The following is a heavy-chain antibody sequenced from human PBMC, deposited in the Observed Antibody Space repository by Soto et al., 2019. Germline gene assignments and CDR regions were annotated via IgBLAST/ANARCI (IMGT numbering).Heavy chain of an antibody. CDR2: ISPSSTYI. CDR3: ATDTGDIEVVPATT. CDR1: GLNFEKCS. Sequence: PGGSLRLSCAASGLNFEKCSMNWVRQPPGKGPEWLASISPSSTYIRYADSVKGRFTISRDNARNSLSLQMMNLRADDTAIYYWATDTGDIEVVPATTWGQGTLVTVSS. V-gene: IGHV3-21*04. D-gene: IGHD2-15*01. J-gene: IGHJ4*02.